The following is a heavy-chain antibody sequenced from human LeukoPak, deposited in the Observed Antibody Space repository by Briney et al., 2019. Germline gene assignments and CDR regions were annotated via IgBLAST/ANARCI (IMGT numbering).Heavy chain of an antibody. Sequence: SETLSLTCTVSGGSISSYYWSWIRQPPGKGLEWIGYIYYSGSTNYNPPLKSRVTISVDTSKNQFSLKLSSVTAADTAVYYCARAATWAFDIWGQGTMVTVSS. CDR1: GGSISSYY. CDR3: ARAATWAFDI. D-gene: IGHD2-15*01. J-gene: IGHJ3*02. CDR2: IYYSGST. V-gene: IGHV4-59*01.